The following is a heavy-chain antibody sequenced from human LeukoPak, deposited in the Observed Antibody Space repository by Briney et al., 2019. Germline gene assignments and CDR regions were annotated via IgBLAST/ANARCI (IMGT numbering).Heavy chain of an antibody. J-gene: IGHJ3*02. Sequence: PGGSLRLSGAASGFTFSSYAMSWVRQAPGKGLEWVSAIGSDGKTYYADSVRGRFTISRDNSKNMLYLQINSLRADDTAVYYCARETTVTFPDAFDIWGQGTMVTVSS. CDR1: GFTFSSYA. V-gene: IGHV3-23*01. CDR2: IGSDGKT. CDR3: ARETTVTFPDAFDI. D-gene: IGHD4-17*01.